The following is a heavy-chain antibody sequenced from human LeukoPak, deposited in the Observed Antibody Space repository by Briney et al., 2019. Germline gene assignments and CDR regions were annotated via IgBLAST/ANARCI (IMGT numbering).Heavy chain of an antibody. CDR3: ARCEEITIFGVAIERGWFDP. CDR2: IYYSGST. Sequence: SETLSLTCTVSGGSISSSSYYWGWIRQPPGKGLEWIGSIYYSGSTYYNPSLKSRVTISVDTSKNQFSLKLSSVTAADTAVYYCARCEEITIFGVAIERGWFDPWGQGTLVTVSS. V-gene: IGHV4-39*01. D-gene: IGHD3-3*01. CDR1: GGSISSSSYY. J-gene: IGHJ5*02.